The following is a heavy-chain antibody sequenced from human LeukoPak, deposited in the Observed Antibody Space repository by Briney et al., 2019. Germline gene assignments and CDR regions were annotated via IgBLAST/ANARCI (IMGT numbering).Heavy chain of an antibody. J-gene: IGHJ4*02. V-gene: IGHV3-53*01. CDR1: GFTVSSIH. Sequence: PGGSLRLSCAASGFTVSSIHMVWVRRAPGKGLEWVSVTYTGGNSYYADSVKGRFAISRDNSKNTLYLQMNSLRAEDTAVYYCAREGEMGGALDYWGQGTLVTVSS. D-gene: IGHD5-24*01. CDR3: AREGEMGGALDY. CDR2: TYTGGNS.